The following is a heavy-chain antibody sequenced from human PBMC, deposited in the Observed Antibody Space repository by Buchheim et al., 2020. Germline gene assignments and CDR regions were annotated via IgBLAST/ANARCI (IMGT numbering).Heavy chain of an antibody. CDR3: AKEGVPAAISAVYFYYMDV. CDR1: GFTFRSYG. CDR2: ISYDGSNK. J-gene: IGHJ6*03. Sequence: QVQLVESGGGGVQPGRSLRLSCAASGFTFRSYGMHWVRQAPGKGLEWVGIISYDGSNKYYADSVKGRFTISRDNSKNTLDLQMSSLRVEDTAVYYCAKEGVPAAISAVYFYYMDVWGKEIT. V-gene: IGHV3-30*18. D-gene: IGHD2-2*01.